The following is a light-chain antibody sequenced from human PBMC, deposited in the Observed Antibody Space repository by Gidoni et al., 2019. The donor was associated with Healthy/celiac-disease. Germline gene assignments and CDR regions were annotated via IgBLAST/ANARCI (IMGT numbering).Light chain of an antibody. J-gene: IGKJ2*01. CDR1: QRVSSSY. Sequence: IVLTQSPGTLSLSPGERDTLSCRASQRVSSSYLAWYQHKPGQAPRLLIYGASSRATGIPDRFSGSGSGTDFTLTISRLEPEDFAEYYCQQYGSSPYTFGQGTKLEIK. V-gene: IGKV3-20*01. CDR2: GAS. CDR3: QQYGSSPYT.